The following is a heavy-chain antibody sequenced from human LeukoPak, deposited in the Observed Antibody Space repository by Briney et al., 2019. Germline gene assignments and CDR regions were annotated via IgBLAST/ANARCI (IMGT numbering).Heavy chain of an antibody. Sequence: ASVKVSCKASGYTFTSYDINWVRQATGQGLEWMGWMNPNSGNTGYAQKFQGRVTMTRNTSISTAYMELSRLRSDDTAVYYCARDKFGYSYGSYYYYYGMDVWGQGTTVTVSS. D-gene: IGHD5-18*01. CDR3: ARDKFGYSYGSYYYYYGMDV. V-gene: IGHV1-8*01. J-gene: IGHJ6*02. CDR1: GYTFTSYD. CDR2: MNPNSGNT.